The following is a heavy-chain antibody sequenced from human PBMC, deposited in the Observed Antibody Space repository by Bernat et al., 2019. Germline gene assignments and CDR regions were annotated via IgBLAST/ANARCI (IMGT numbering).Heavy chain of an antibody. V-gene: IGHV4-34*01. J-gene: IGHJ5*02. D-gene: IGHD3-10*01. CDR1: GGSFSGYY. CDR3: ARVYYYGSGSYYNSERREDNWFDP. Sequence: QVQLQQWGAGLLKPSETLSLPCAVYGGSFSGYYWSWIRPPPGKGLEWIGEINDSGSTNYNPSLKSRVTISVDTSKNQFSLKLSSVTAADTAVYYCARVYYYGSGSYYNSERREDNWFDPWGQGTLVTVSS. CDR2: INDSGST.